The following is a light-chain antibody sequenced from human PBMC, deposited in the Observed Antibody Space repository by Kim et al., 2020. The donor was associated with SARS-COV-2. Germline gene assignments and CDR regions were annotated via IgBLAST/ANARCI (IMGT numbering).Light chain of an antibody. CDR1: TIGSKS. Sequence: GKKASITCGGKTIGSKSVHWYQQKPSQAPVLVIYYDSARPSGIPERFSGSNSGNTATLTISRVEAGDEADYYCQVWDSSSDHPGVVFGGGTQLTVL. CDR2: YDS. V-gene: IGLV3-21*04. J-gene: IGLJ2*01. CDR3: QVWDSSSDHPGVV.